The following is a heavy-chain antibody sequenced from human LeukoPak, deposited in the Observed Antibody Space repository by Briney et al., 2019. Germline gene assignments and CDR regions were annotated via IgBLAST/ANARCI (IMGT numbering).Heavy chain of an antibody. Sequence: PGGSLRLSCSASGFTFSSYSMNWVRQAPGKGLEWVSSNRSSSSYIYHADPVKGRFTITRDNDKNSLYLQMNSLRDEDTAVYYCARADIVVVSWNFDYWGQGTLVTVSS. D-gene: IGHD2-15*01. V-gene: IGHV3-21*01. J-gene: IGHJ4*02. CDR3: ARADIVVVSWNFDY. CDR2: NRSSSSYI. CDR1: GFTFSSYS.